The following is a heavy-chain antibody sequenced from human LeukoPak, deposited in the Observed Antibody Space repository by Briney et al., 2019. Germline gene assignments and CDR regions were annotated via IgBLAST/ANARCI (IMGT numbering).Heavy chain of an antibody. CDR2: IKEDGSEK. V-gene: IGHV3-7*05. J-gene: IGHJ4*02. Sequence: SGGSLRLSCAASGFTFSTFWMTWVRQAPGRGLEWVSIIKEDGSEKYYVDSLKGRFTISRDNAKNSLYLQMNSLRAEDTAVYYCARMKGCSSTTCYFAIYWGQGTLVTVSS. CDR3: ARMKGCSSTTCYFAIY. CDR1: GFTFSTFW. D-gene: IGHD2-2*01.